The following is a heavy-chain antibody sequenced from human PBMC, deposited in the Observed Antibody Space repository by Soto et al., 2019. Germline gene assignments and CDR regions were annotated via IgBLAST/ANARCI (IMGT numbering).Heavy chain of an antibody. J-gene: IGHJ1*01. D-gene: IGHD2-15*01. CDR2: ISAYNGNT. CDR1: GYTFTSYG. V-gene: IGHV1-18*01. CDR3: ARDESVVVVASSNNEHYFQH. Sequence: ASVKVSCKASGYTFTSYGISWVRQAPGQGLEWMGWISAYNGNTNYAQKLQGRVTMTTDTSTSTAYMELRSLRSDDTAVYYCARDESVVVVASSNNEHYFQHWGQGTLVTVSS.